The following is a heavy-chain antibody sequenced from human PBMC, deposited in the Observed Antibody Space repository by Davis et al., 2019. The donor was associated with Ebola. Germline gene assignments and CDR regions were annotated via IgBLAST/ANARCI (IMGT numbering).Heavy chain of an antibody. CDR3: ASLMTTVTTGVVEIDY. V-gene: IGHV3-53*01. Sequence: GGSLRLSCAASGFTVSSNYMSWVRQAPGRGLEWVSVIYSGGSTYYADSVKGRFTISRDNAKNSLYLQMNSMRAEDTAVYYCASLMTTVTTGVVEIDYWGQGTLVTVSS. J-gene: IGHJ4*02. D-gene: IGHD4-17*01. CDR1: GFTVSSNY. CDR2: IYSGGST.